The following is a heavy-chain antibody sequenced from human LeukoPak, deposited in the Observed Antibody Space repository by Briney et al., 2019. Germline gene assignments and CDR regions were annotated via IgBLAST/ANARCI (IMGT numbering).Heavy chain of an antibody. Sequence: PGGSLRLSCAASGLTFSSYAMSWVRQAPGKGLEWVSGISGNGANTYYADSVKGRFTISRDNSKNTLYLQMNSLRAEDTAVYYCANTFNFDYWGQGTLVTVSS. J-gene: IGHJ4*02. V-gene: IGHV3-23*01. CDR1: GLTFSSYA. CDR2: ISGNGANT. CDR3: ANTFNFDY.